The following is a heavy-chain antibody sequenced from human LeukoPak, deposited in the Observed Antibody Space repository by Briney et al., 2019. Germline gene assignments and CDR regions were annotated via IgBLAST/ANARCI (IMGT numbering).Heavy chain of an antibody. J-gene: IGHJ4*02. Sequence: GRSLRLSCAASGFTFSSYGMHWVRQAPGKGLEWVAVISYDGSNKYYADSVKGRFTISRDNSKNTLYLQMNSLRAEDTAVYYCAKDDDYYGSGSYSFDHWGQGTLVTVSS. CDR1: GFTFSSYG. CDR2: ISYDGSNK. CDR3: AKDDDYYGSGSYSFDH. V-gene: IGHV3-30*18. D-gene: IGHD3-10*01.